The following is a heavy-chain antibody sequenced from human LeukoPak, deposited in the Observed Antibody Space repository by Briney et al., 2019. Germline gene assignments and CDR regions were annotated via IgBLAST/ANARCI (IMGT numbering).Heavy chain of an antibody. J-gene: IGHJ3*02. Sequence: GGSLRLSCAAPCFTGSTHFGSLVRQAPGEGLEWVSVIYRSGSTYYADSVKGRFTISRDNSKNTLYLQMNRLRAEDTAVYYCARDSGHDAFDIWGQGTMVTVSS. CDR2: IYRSGST. CDR3: ARDSGHDAFDI. CDR1: CFTGSTHF. V-gene: IGHV3-53*01.